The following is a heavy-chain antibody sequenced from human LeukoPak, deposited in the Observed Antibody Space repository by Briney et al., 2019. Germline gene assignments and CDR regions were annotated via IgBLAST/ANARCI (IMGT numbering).Heavy chain of an antibody. J-gene: IGHJ4*02. CDR3: ARPKCGGDCYYLDY. CDR1: GGTFSSSA. CDR2: IIPIFGTA. D-gene: IGHD2-21*02. Sequence: SVKVSCKASGGTFSSSAINWVRQAPGQGLEWMGGIIPIFGTANYAQKFQGRVTITADESTSTAYMELSSLRSEDTAVYYCARPKCGGDCYYLDYWGQGTLVTVSS. V-gene: IGHV1-69*13.